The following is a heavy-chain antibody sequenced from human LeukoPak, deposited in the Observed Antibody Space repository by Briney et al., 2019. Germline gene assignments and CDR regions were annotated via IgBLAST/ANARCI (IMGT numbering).Heavy chain of an antibody. CDR2: MYTSGST. V-gene: IGHV4-61*02. CDR3: ARRRARWFWDAFAI. Sequence: SETLSLTCTVSGGSISSGSYYWSWIRQPAGQGVEYIGRMYTSGSTNYNPSLKSRVTISVDTSKNQFSLKLSSVTAADTAVYYCARRRARWFWDAFAIWGQGTMVTVSS. CDR1: GGSISSGSYY. J-gene: IGHJ3*02. D-gene: IGHD3-3*01.